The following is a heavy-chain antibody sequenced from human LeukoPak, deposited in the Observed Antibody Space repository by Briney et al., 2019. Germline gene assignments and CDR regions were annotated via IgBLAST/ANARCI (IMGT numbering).Heavy chain of an antibody. J-gene: IGHJ4*02. Sequence: SETLSLTCAVYGGSFSGYYWSWIRQPPGKGLEWIGEINHSGSTNYNPSLKSRVTISVDTSKNQFSLKLSSVTAADTAVYYCARHSYNYGYFDYWGQGTLVTVSS. V-gene: IGHV4-34*01. D-gene: IGHD5-18*01. CDR3: ARHSYNYGYFDY. CDR1: GGSFSGYY. CDR2: INHSGST.